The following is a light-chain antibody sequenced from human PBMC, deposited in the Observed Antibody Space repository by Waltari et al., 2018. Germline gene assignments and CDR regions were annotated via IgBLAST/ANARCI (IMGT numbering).Light chain of an antibody. CDR2: WAF. Sequence: DIVMTQSPDSLAVSLGERATINCKSSQSLLSSSNNRDYLAWFQQKPGRPPMLRISWAFSRESGVPDRFSGSGSGTDFTLTISSLQTEDVAVYYCQQHYGFPLTFGGGTRVEIK. J-gene: IGKJ4*01. CDR1: QSLLSSSNNRDY. V-gene: IGKV4-1*01. CDR3: QQHYGFPLT.